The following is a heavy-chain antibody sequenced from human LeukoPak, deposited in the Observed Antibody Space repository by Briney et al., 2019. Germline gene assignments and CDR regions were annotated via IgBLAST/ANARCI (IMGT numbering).Heavy chain of an antibody. CDR1: GYTRTELC. D-gene: IGHD5-18*01. V-gene: IGHV1-24*01. CDR2: FEPEDGGR. J-gene: IGHJ4*02. Sequence: GASQKLSCNVCGYTRTELCRHWVRQAPGKGLVWMGGFEPEDGGRLYAQNFQGRVTTTEDTSTDTAYMELSSLSSEDTAVYYCTAGRRYSLFDYWGQGTLVIVSS. CDR3: TAGRRYSLFDY.